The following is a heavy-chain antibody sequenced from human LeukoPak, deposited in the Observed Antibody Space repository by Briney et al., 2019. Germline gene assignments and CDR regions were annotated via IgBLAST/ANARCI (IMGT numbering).Heavy chain of an antibody. CDR1: GYTFTSYG. CDR3: ARGNGVGDY. V-gene: IGHV1-2*06. J-gene: IGHJ4*02. Sequence: ASVKVSCKASGYTFTSYGISWVRQAPGQGLEWMGRINPNSGATNYAQKFQGRVTMTRDTSISTAYMELSRLTSDDTAVFYCARGNGVGDYWGQGTLVTVSS. CDR2: INPNSGAT.